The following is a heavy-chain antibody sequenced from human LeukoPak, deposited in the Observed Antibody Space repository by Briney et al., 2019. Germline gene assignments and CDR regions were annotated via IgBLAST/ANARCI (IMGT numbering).Heavy chain of an antibody. V-gene: IGHV3-33*01. D-gene: IGHD2-2*01. CDR3: ARDVTYCSSTSCFFDY. Sequence: GGTLCLSCAVSGFSFSSYGRRWVRQAPGKGLEWVAGIWYDGSNKYYADSVKGRFTISRDNSKNTLYLQMNSLRAEDTAVYYCARDVTYCSSTSCFFDYWGQGTLVIVSS. J-gene: IGHJ4*02. CDR2: IWYDGSNK. CDR1: GFSFSSYG.